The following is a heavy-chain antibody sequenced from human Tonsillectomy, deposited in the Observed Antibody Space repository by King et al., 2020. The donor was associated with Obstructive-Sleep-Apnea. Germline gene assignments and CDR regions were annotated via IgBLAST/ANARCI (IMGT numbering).Heavy chain of an antibody. CDR1: GDSIRTYY. J-gene: IGHJ4*02. Sequence: QLQESGPGLVKPSETLSLTCTVSGDSIRTYYWSWIRQPPGKGLEWIGYIYYSGSTSYNASLKSRVTISVDTSKNQFSLKLRSVTAADTAVYYCARDLGYSYGIDYWGQGTLVTVSS. CDR2: IYYSGST. D-gene: IGHD5-18*01. V-gene: IGHV4-59*01. CDR3: ARDLGYSYGIDY.